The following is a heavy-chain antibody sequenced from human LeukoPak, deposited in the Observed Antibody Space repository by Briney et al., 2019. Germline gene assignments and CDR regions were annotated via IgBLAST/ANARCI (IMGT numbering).Heavy chain of an antibody. V-gene: IGHV3-7*01. CDR2: IKQDGSEK. CDR3: ARFPRYSSGWLDY. Sequence: GGSLRLSCAASGFTFSSYWMSWVHQAPGKGLEWVANIKQDGSEKYYVDSVKGRFTISRDNAKNSLYLQMNSLRAEDTAVYYCARFPRYSSGWLDYWGQGTLVTVSS. J-gene: IGHJ4*02. D-gene: IGHD6-19*01. CDR1: GFTFSSYW.